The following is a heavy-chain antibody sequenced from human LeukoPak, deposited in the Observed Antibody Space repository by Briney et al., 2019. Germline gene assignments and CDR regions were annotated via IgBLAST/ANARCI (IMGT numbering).Heavy chain of an antibody. J-gene: IGHJ4*02. D-gene: IGHD2-15*01. CDR3: AAASGTLAASPFDY. CDR2: INPNSGGT. V-gene: IGHV1-2*02. CDR1: GYTFTGYY. Sequence: ASVKVSCKASGYTFTGYYMHWVRQAPGQGLEWMGWINPNSGGTNYAQKFQGRVTMTRDMSTSTAYMELSSLRSEDTAVYYCAAASGTLAASPFDYWGQGTLVTVSS.